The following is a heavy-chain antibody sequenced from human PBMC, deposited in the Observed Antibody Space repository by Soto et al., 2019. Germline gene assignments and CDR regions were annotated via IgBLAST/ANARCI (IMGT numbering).Heavy chain of an antibody. CDR3: AKGFRGVRVILDY. V-gene: IGHV3-23*01. D-gene: IGHD3-10*01. CDR1: GFTFSDHY. CDR2: ISGSGDST. J-gene: IGHJ4*02. Sequence: GGSLRLSCAASGFTFSDHYMDWVRQAPGKGLEWVSTISGSGDSTYYAVSAKGRFTISRDNSKNTLSLQMNSLRVEDTAVYYCAKGFRGVRVILDYWGQGTPVTVS.